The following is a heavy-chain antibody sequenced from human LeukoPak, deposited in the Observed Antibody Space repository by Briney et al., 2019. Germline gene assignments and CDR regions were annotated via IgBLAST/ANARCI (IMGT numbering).Heavy chain of an antibody. Sequence: SETLSLTCAVYGGSFSGYYWSWIRQPPGKGLEWIGEINHSGSTNYNPSLKSRVTISVDTSKNQFSLKLSAVTAADTAVYYCARAHRGGIVVPAAMSAFDIWGQGTMVTVSS. V-gene: IGHV4-34*01. D-gene: IGHD2-2*01. J-gene: IGHJ3*02. CDR1: GGSFSGYY. CDR2: INHSGST. CDR3: ARAHRGGIVVPAAMSAFDI.